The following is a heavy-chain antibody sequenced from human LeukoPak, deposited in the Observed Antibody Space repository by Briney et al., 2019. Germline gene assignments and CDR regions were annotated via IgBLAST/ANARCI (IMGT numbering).Heavy chain of an antibody. CDR3: AKDRSITMIVVGWFDP. D-gene: IGHD3-22*01. V-gene: IGHV3-23*01. CDR2: ISGSGGST. J-gene: IGHJ5*02. CDR1: GFTFSSYA. Sequence: GGSLRLSCAASGFTFSSYAMSWVRQAPGKGLEWVSAISGSGGSTYYADSVKGQFTISRDNSKNTLYLQMNSLRAEDTAVYYCAKDRSITMIVVGWFDPWGQGTLVTVSS.